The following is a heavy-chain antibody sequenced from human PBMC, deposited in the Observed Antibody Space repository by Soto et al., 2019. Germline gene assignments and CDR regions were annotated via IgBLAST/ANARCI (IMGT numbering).Heavy chain of an antibody. Sequence: QVQLVESGGGVVQPGRSQRLSCAASGFTFSSYGMHWVRQAPGKGLEWVAVIWYDGSNKYYADSVKGRFTISRDNSKNTLYLQMNSLRAEDTAVYYCARDLRVVPAAITLDYWGQGTLVTVSS. CDR3: ARDLRVVPAAITLDY. D-gene: IGHD2-2*01. CDR2: IWYDGSNK. V-gene: IGHV3-33*01. J-gene: IGHJ4*02. CDR1: GFTFSSYG.